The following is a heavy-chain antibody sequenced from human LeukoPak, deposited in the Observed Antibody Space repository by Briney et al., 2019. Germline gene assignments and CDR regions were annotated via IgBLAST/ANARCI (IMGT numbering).Heavy chain of an antibody. CDR1: GDTFTNYG. J-gene: IGHJ4*02. CDR2: ISAYNGNT. CDR3: ARVGAYCTSTSCLDY. Sequence: ASVKVSCKASGDTFTNYGISWVRRAPGQGLEWMGWISAYNGNTNYAQKLQGGVTMTTDTSTSTAYMELRSLTSDDTAVYYCARVGAYCTSTSCLDYWGQGTLVTVSS. V-gene: IGHV1-18*01. D-gene: IGHD2-2*01.